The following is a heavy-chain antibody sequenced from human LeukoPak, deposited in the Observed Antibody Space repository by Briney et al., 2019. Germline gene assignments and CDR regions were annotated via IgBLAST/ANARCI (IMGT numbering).Heavy chain of an antibody. D-gene: IGHD3-22*01. CDR1: GGPVRSGSYY. CDR3: ARLLDNDISGDPDTFDV. J-gene: IGHJ3*01. CDR2: TYTSGST. V-gene: IGHV4-61*02. Sequence: SETLSLTCTVSGGPVRSGSYYWSWIRQPAGKGLEWIGRTYTSGSTKYNPSRKSRVTISVDTSKNQFSLKLSSVTAADTAVYYCARLLDNDISGDPDTFDVWGQGTTVIVSS.